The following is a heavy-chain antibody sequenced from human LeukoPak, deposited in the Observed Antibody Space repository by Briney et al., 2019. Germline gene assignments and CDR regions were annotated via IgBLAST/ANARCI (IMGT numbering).Heavy chain of an antibody. V-gene: IGHV3-7*04. J-gene: IGHJ5*02. Sequence: SVKGRFTISRDNAKNSLYLQMNSLRAEDTAVYYCARAPSYYYGSGTKGWFDPWGQGTLVTVSS. CDR3: ARAPSYYYGSGTKGWFDP. D-gene: IGHD3-10*01.